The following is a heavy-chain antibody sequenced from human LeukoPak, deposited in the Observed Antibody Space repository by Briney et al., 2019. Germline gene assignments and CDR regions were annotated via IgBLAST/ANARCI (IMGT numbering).Heavy chain of an antibody. CDR1: GYIFTELS. CDR3: ATDGAGDYLNQ. Sequence: ASVKVSCKVSGYIFTELSMHWVRQAPGQGLEWMGVFNPEDGETFYAQKFQGRVNMTEDTSTDTAYMELSSLSYDDTAVYYCATDGAGDYLNQWGQGTLVTVSS. V-gene: IGHV1-24*01. CDR2: FNPEDGET. D-gene: IGHD4-17*01. J-gene: IGHJ4*02.